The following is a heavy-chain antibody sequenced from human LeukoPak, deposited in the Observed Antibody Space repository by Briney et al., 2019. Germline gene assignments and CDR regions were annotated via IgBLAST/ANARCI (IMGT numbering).Heavy chain of an antibody. V-gene: IGHV5-10-1*01. CDR1: GYSFTNYW. J-gene: IGHJ4*02. CDR3: AGQSESSGGYLD. Sequence: GESLKISCQGSGYSFTNYWISWVRQMPGKGLEWMGRIDPSDSYTTYSPSFQGHVTISADKSTSTAYLQWSSLRASDTAMYYCAGQSESSGGYLDWGQGTLVTVSS. D-gene: IGHD1-26*01. CDR2: IDPSDSYT.